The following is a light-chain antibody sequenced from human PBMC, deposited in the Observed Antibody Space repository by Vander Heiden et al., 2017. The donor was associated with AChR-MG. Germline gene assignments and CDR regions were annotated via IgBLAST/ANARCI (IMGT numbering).Light chain of an antibody. J-gene: IGKJ1*01. CDR3: QQYDGTPRT. V-gene: IGKV4-1*01. Sequence: DIVMTQSPDSLAVSLGERATINCKSSQSVLYSSSNKNYLAWYQQKPGQPPKLLIYWASIRESGVPDRFSGSGSGTDFTLTITSLQAEDVAVYYCQQYDGTPRTFGQGTKVEIK. CDR2: WAS. CDR1: QSVLYSSSNKNY.